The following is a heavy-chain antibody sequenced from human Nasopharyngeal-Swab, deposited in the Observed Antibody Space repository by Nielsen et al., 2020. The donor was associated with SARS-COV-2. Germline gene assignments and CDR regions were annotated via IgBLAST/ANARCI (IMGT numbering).Heavy chain of an antibody. J-gene: IGHJ4*02. Sequence: GESLKISCTGSGFNFGDYALSWVRQAPGTGLEWIAFIRTGANGGTTEYAASVAGRFTVSRDDSKTIAYLQMNSLRIEDTAVYYCTAQERYGYGFLYFDYWGRGTLVSVSS. CDR3: TAQERYGYGFLYFDY. CDR1: GFNFGDYA. D-gene: IGHD5-18*01. V-gene: IGHV3-49*04. CDR2: IRTGANGGTT.